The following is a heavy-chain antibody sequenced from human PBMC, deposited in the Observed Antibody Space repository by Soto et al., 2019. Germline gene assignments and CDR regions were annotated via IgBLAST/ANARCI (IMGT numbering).Heavy chain of an antibody. Sequence: QVQLQESGPGLVKPSETLSLTCTVSGDFVSSYYWCWFRQPPGKGLEWIWYIDNGGSTKYNPSIKSRVTISIGTSKNQFSLMLTSVTAADTAVYYCTRGVGWLVDYWGQGALVTVSS. V-gene: IGHV4-59*02. CDR3: TRGVGWLVDY. CDR2: IDNGGST. CDR1: GDFVSSYY. J-gene: IGHJ4*02. D-gene: IGHD6-19*01.